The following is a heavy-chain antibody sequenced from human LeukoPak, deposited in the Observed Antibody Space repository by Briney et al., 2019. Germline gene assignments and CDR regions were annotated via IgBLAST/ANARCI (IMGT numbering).Heavy chain of an antibody. CDR3: EARVSRQMEQLAYY. D-gene: IGHD6-13*01. J-gene: IGHJ4*02. CDR1: GGTFSSYA. Sequence: SVEVSCKGSGGTFSSYAISWVRQAPGQGLEWMGRIIPILGIANYAQKFQGRVTITADKSTSTAYMELSSLRSEDTAVYYCEARVSRQMEQLAYYWGQGTLVTVSS. V-gene: IGHV1-69*04. CDR2: IIPILGIA.